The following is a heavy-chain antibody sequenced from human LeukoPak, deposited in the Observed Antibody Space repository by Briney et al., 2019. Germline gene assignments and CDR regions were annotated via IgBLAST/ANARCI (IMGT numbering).Heavy chain of an antibody. Sequence: GRSLRLSCAASGFTFSSYGMHWVRQAPGKGLEWVAVISYDGSNKYYADSVKGRFTISRDNSKNTLYLQMNSLRAEDTAVYYCAKGSSSSSWYLRHSYYYGMDVWGKGTTVTVSS. J-gene: IGHJ6*04. CDR1: GFTFSSYG. D-gene: IGHD6-13*01. V-gene: IGHV3-30*18. CDR2: ISYDGSNK. CDR3: AKGSSSSSWYLRHSYYYGMDV.